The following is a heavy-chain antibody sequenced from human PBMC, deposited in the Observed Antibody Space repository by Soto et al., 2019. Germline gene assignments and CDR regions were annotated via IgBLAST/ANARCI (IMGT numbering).Heavy chain of an antibody. CDR1: GFTFSSYA. Sequence: GGSLRFSCAASGFTFSSYAMHWVRQAPGKGLEWVAVISYDGSNKYYADSVKGRFTISRDNSKNTLYLQMNSLRAEDTAVYYCARDRTNYDFWSGYYGYYYYYGMDVWGQGTTVTVSS. J-gene: IGHJ6*02. CDR3: ARDRTNYDFWSGYYGYYYYYGMDV. CDR2: ISYDGSNK. V-gene: IGHV3-30-3*01. D-gene: IGHD3-3*01.